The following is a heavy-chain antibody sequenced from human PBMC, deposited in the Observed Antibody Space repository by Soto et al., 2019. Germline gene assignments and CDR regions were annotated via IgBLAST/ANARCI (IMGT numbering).Heavy chain of an antibody. J-gene: IGHJ4*02. CDR2: IYPGDSDT. D-gene: IGHD3-22*01. CDR3: ARRRYYYDSSGYRQGEYYFDY. CDR1: GYSFTSYW. V-gene: IGHV5-51*01. Sequence: GESLKISCKGSGYSFTSYWIGWVRQMPGKGLEWMGIIYPGDSDTRYSPSFQGQVTISADKSISTAYLQWSSLKASDTAMYYCARRRYYYDSSGYRQGEYYFDYSGQGTLVTVSS.